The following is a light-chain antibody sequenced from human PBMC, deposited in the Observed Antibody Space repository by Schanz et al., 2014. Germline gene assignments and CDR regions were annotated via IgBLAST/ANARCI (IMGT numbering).Light chain of an antibody. CDR3: TSYTSSRTWV. J-gene: IGLJ3*02. V-gene: IGLV2-8*01. Sequence: QSALTQPPSASGSPGQSVTISCTGTSSDVGGYNFVSWYQQHPGKVPKLLIFEVSQRPSGVPDRFSGSKSGITASLTISGLQAEDEADYYCTSYTSSRTWVFGGGTKLTVL. CDR1: SSDVGGYNF. CDR2: EVS.